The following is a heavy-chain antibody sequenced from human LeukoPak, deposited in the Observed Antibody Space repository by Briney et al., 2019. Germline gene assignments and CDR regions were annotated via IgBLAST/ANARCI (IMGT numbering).Heavy chain of an antibody. CDR3: ARLDFSATPIDY. CDR2: IYPGDSDT. D-gene: IGHD6-25*01. CDR1: GSRFTSYW. J-gene: IGHJ4*02. V-gene: IGHV5-51*01. Sequence: GASLKISCKGSGSRFTSYWIGWVRQMPGKGLEWMGIIYPGDSDTRYSPSFQGQVTISADKSLSTAYLQWSSLKASDTALYYCARLDFSATPIDYWGQGTLVTVSS.